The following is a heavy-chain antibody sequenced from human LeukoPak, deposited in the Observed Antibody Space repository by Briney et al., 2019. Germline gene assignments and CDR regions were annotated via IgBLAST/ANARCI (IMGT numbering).Heavy chain of an antibody. CDR1: GFTFSTYG. J-gene: IGHJ5*02. V-gene: IGHV3-33*01. CDR2: IGYDGSNK. D-gene: IGHD2-21*02. Sequence: LGRSLRLSWAASGFTFSTYGMHWVRQAPGKGLEWVAAIGYDGSNKYFADSVKGRFTISRDNSKNTLFLQMNSLRAEDTAVYYCAGTYCNGGDCYTWFDPWGQGTLVTVSS. CDR3: AGTYCNGGDCYTWFDP.